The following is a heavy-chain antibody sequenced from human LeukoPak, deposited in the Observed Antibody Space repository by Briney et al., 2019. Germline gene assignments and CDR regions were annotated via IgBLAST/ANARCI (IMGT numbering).Heavy chain of an antibody. CDR2: IYSGGST. Sequence: PGRSLRLSCAASGFTFSSYGMHWVRQAPGKGLEWVSVIYSGGSTYYADSVKGRFTISRDNSKNTLYLQMNSLRAEDTAVYYCARRAGDYSHPYDYWGQGTLVTVSS. CDR3: ARRAGDYSHPYDY. D-gene: IGHD3-22*01. CDR1: GFTFSSYG. J-gene: IGHJ4*02. V-gene: IGHV3-53*01.